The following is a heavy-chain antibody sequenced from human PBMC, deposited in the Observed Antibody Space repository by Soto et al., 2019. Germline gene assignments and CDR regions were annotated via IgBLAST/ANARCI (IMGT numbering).Heavy chain of an antibody. J-gene: IGHJ4*02. CDR1: RFTFNIYT. CDR2: ISATGTYI. Sequence: GGSLRLSCAASRFTFNIYTMNWVRQAPGRGLEWVASISATGTYIYYADSVKGRFTISRDNAKNSLYLQMNSLRAEDTAVYYCARRKERSGPHYFDPWGQGSLVTVSS. D-gene: IGHD1-26*01. V-gene: IGHV3-21*01. CDR3: ARRKERSGPHYFDP.